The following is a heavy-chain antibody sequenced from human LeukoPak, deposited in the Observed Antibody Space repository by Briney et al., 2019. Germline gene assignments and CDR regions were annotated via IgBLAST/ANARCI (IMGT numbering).Heavy chain of an antibody. CDR3: ARGAMTTTSTFDY. J-gene: IGHJ4*02. CDR2: ISYSGST. V-gene: IGHV4-59*01. D-gene: IGHD5-24*01. CDR1: GGSISSYY. Sequence: SETLSLTCTVSGGSISSYYWSWIRQPPGKGLEWIGYISYSGSTNFNPSLKSRVTLSVDTSKNQFSLKLSSVTAADTAVYYCARGAMTTTSTFDYWGQGTLVTVSS.